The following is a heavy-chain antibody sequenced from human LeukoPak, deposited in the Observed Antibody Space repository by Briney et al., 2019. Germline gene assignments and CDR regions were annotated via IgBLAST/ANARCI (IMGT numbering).Heavy chain of an antibody. Sequence: GGSLRLSCAASGFTFSSYGMHWVRQAPGKGLEWVAVISYDGSNKYYADSVKGRFTISRDNPKNTLYLQMNSLRAEDTAVYYCAKGGGYSYGATFDYWGQGTLVTVSS. CDR1: GFTFSSYG. D-gene: IGHD5-18*01. J-gene: IGHJ4*02. CDR2: ISYDGSNK. V-gene: IGHV3-30*18. CDR3: AKGGGYSYGATFDY.